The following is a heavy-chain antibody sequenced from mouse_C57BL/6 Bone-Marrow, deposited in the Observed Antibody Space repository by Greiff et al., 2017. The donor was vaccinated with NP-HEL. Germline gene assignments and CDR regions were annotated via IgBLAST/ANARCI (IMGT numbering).Heavy chain of an antibody. CDR3: TDDYGSSYGYFDV. V-gene: IGHV6-3*01. Sequence: EVQVVESGGGLVQPGGSMKLSCVASGFTFSNYWMNWVRQSPEKGLEWVAQIRLKSDNYATHYAESVKGRFTISRDDSKSSVYLQMNNLRAEDTGIYYCTDDYGSSYGYFDVWGTGTTVTVSS. CDR2: IRLKSDNYAT. J-gene: IGHJ1*03. D-gene: IGHD1-1*01. CDR1: GFTFSNYW.